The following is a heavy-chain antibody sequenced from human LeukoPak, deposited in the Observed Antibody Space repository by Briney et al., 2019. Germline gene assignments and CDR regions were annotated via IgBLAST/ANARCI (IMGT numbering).Heavy chain of an antibody. J-gene: IGHJ4*02. CDR3: ARHRSADDGRRLDS. CDR1: GYDFTTYW. V-gene: IGHV5-51*01. D-gene: IGHD2-2*01. CDR2: IYPCDSDT. Sequence: GESLKISCKVSGYDFTTYWIGWVRQMPGKGLEWMGIIYPCDSDTRYSPSFQGQVTISADESISTAYLQWSSLKASDTAMYYCARHRSADDGRRLDSWGQGTLVTVSS.